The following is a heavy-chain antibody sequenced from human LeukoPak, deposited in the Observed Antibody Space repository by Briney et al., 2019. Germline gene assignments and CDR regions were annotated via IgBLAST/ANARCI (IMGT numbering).Heavy chain of an antibody. Sequence: GASVKVSCKASGYTFTSYYMHWVRQAPGQGLEWMGWINPNSGGTNYAQKFQGRVTMTRDTSISTAYMELSRLRSDDTAVYYCARDPSYYDFWSGYQHTFDYWGQGTLVTVSS. J-gene: IGHJ4*02. V-gene: IGHV1-2*02. CDR1: GYTFTSYY. CDR2: INPNSGGT. CDR3: ARDPSYYDFWSGYQHTFDY. D-gene: IGHD3-3*01.